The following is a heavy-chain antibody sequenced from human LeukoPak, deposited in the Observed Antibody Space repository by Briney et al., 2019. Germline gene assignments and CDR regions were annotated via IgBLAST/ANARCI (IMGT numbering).Heavy chain of an antibody. J-gene: IGHJ4*02. D-gene: IGHD3-16*01. Sequence: GGSLRLSCAASGFTFSDYYMNWIRQVPGKGLEWISYISGSGRTIDYAYSVKGRFTISRDNANNSLYLQMTSLRAEDTAIYYCARTLWGLTLLSSDYWGQGTLVTVSS. CDR3: ARTLWGLTLLSSDY. CDR2: ISGSGRTI. CDR1: GFTFSDYY. V-gene: IGHV3-11*04.